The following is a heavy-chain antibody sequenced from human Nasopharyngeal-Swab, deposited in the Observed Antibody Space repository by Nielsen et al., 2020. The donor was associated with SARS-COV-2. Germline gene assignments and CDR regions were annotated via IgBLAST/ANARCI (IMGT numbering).Heavy chain of an antibody. CDR1: GYRLSEFS. CDR2: FDPEDDEK. J-gene: IGHJ6*03. V-gene: IGHV1-24*01. Sequence: ASVKVSCKVSGYRLSEFSMHWVRQAPGKGLEWMGGFDPEDDEKIYAPKFQGRVTMTEDTSTNTAYLELSSLGSGDTAVYFCATGTRTSTLFHYYYYRDDGGKGTTVTVSS. CDR3: ATGTRTSTLFHYYYYRDD. D-gene: IGHD2-2*01.